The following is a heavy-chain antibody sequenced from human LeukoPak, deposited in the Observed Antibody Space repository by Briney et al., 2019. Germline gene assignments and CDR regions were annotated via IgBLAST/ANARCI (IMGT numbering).Heavy chain of an antibody. V-gene: IGHV3-30*04. CDR2: ISYDGSNK. D-gene: IGHD6-13*01. Sequence: PGGSLRLSCAASGFTFSSYAMHWVRQAPGKGLEWVAVISYDGSNKYYADSVKGRFTISRDNSKNTLYLQMNSLRAEDTAVYYCARSYSSSWYGVSGELDYWGQGTLVTVSS. J-gene: IGHJ4*02. CDR1: GFTFSSYA. CDR3: ARSYSSSWYGVSGELDY.